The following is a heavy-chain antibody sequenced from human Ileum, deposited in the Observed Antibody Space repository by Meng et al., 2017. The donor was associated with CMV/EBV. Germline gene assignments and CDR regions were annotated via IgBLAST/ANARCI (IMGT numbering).Heavy chain of an antibody. V-gene: IGHV4-30-4*08. CDR3: VRQVVAASFDY. CDR2: IYYSGSP. J-gene: IGHJ4*02. D-gene: IGHD2-15*01. Sequence: VPRQGSGPGLVKPSQPLSLTCTVSGGSITSGNYYWSWIRQPPGRGLEWIGYIYYSGSPYYKPSLKSRVTISLDTSKNQFSLNLRSVTATDSAVYYCVRQVVAASFDYWGQGALVTVSS. CDR1: GGSITSGNYY.